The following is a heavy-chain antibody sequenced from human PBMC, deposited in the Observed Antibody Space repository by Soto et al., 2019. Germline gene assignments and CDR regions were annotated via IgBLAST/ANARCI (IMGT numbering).Heavy chain of an antibody. CDR3: ARDGKSAYSSSSSMFDP. Sequence: GASVKVSCKASGYTFTGYYMHWVRQAPGQGLEWMGWINPNSGGTNYAQKFQGWVTMTRDTSISTAYMELSRLRSDDTAVYYCARDGKSAYSSSSSMFDPWGQGTLVTVSS. V-gene: IGHV1-2*04. D-gene: IGHD6-13*01. CDR2: INPNSGGT. CDR1: GYTFTGYY. J-gene: IGHJ5*02.